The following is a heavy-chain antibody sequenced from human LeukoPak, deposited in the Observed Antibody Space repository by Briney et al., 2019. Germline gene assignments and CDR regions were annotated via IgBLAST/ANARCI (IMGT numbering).Heavy chain of an antibody. V-gene: IGHV1-18*01. CDR2: ISAYNGNT. CDR3: ARAGLYYYDSSGYYGLFVY. D-gene: IGHD3-22*01. J-gene: IGHJ4*02. CDR1: GYTFTSYG. Sequence: ASVKVSCKASGYTFTSYGISWVRQAPGQGLEWMGWISAYNGNTNYAQKLQGRVTMTTDTSTSTAYMELRSLRSDDTAVYYCARAGLYYYDSSGYYGLFVYWGQGTLVTVSS.